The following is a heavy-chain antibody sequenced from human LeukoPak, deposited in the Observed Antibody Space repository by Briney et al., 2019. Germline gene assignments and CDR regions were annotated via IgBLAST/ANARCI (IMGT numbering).Heavy chain of an antibody. CDR2: IYYSGST. J-gene: IGHJ2*01. D-gene: IGHD6-13*01. CDR1: GGSISSYY. V-gene: IGHV4-59*01. Sequence: SETLSLTCTVSGGSISSYYWSWIRQPPGKGLEWIGYIYYSGSTNYNPSLKSRVTISVDTSKNQFSLKLSSVTAADTAVYYCAAGYSSSWYGWHWYFDLWGRGTLVTVSS. CDR3: AAGYSSSWYGWHWYFDL.